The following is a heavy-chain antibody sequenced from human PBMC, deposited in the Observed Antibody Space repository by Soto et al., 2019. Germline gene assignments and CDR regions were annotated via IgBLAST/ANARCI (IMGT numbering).Heavy chain of an antibody. D-gene: IGHD2-15*01. V-gene: IGHV3-11*05. Sequence: QVQLVESGGGLVKPGGSLRLSCAASGFTFSDYYMSWIRQAPGKGLEWVSYISSSSSYTNYADSVKGRFTISRDNAKNSLYLQMNSLRAEDTAVYYCTREGEYCSGGSCYGMAVWGQGTTVTVSS. J-gene: IGHJ6*02. CDR3: TREGEYCSGGSCYGMAV. CDR1: GFTFSDYY. CDR2: ISSSSSYT.